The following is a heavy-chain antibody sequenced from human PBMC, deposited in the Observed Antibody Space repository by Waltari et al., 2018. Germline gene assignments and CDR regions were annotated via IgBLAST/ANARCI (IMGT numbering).Heavy chain of an antibody. CDR3: ARHGRIRAVALIEY. J-gene: IGHJ4*02. V-gene: IGHV4-34*01. Sequence: QVQLQQWGAGVMKPSETLSLTCAGYGGSFRGYYWTWIRQPPGKGLEWIGEINDSGNTNYISSLKTRLSISIDTSKNQFSLKLTSVTAADTAMYYCARHGRIRAVALIEYWGPGTLVTVSS. D-gene: IGHD3-22*01. CDR2: INDSGNT. CDR1: GGSFRGYY.